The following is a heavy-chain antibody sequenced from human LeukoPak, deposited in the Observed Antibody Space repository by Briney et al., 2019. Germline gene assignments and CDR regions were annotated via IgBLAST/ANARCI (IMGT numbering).Heavy chain of an antibody. CDR3: ARDHYIILNHYYYYMDV. CDR1: GFTFTTYS. CDR2: ITSSSTSM. J-gene: IGHJ6*03. D-gene: IGHD3-10*01. Sequence: GGSLRLSCAASGFTFTTYSMNWVRQAPGKGLEWVSSITSSSTSMYYADSVKGRFTISRDNAKNSLYLQMNSLRAEDTAVYYCARDHYIILNHYYYYMDVWGKGTTVTVSS. V-gene: IGHV3-21*01.